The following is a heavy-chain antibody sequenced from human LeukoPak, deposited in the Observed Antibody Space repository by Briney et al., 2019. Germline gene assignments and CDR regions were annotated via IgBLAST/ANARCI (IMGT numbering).Heavy chain of an antibody. CDR2: INPNSGGA. J-gene: IGHJ4*02. V-gene: IGHV1-2*02. CDR1: GYTFTGYY. Sequence: ASVKVSCKASGYTFTGYYMHWVRQAPGQGLEWMGWINPNSGGANYAQKFQGRVTMTRDTSISTAYMELSRLRSDDTAVYYCARDLVDYYDSSGYYPVDYWGQGTLVTVSS. D-gene: IGHD3-22*01. CDR3: ARDLVDYYDSSGYYPVDY.